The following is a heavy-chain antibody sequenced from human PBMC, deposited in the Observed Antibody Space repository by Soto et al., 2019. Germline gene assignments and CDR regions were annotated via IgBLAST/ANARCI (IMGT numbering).Heavy chain of an antibody. CDR1: GGSISSYY. CDR2: IYYSGST. J-gene: IGHJ4*02. V-gene: IGHV4-59*08. CDR3: AEQVVRAAAGAVNS. Sequence: SETLSLTCTVSGGSISSYYWSWIRQPPGKGLEWIGYIYYSGSTNYNPSLKSRVTISVDTSKNQFSLKLSSVTAADTAVYYCAEQVVRAAAGAVNSWGQGTRVPVSS. D-gene: IGHD6-13*01.